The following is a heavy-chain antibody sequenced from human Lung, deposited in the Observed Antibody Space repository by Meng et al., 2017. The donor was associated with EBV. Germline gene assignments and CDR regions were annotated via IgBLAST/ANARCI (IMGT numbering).Heavy chain of an antibody. D-gene: IGHD3-10*01. V-gene: IGHV4-59*08. CDR2: IYYSGST. J-gene: IGHJ4*02. CDR1: GGSISSYY. Sequence: QVQLPQWGAGLWKPSETLSLTCTVSGGSISSYYWSWIRQPPGKGLEWIGHIYYSGSTNYNPSLKSRVTISVDTSKNQFSLKLSSVTATDTAVYYCARQSGYFDYWGQGTLVTVSS. CDR3: ARQSGYFDY.